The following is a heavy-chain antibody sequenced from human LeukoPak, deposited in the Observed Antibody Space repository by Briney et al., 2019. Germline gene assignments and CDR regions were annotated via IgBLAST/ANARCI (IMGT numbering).Heavy chain of an antibody. J-gene: IGHJ3*01. CDR2: ISYIGTT. D-gene: IGHD2-8*01. CDR3: ARAPLSGTNSRGAFDL. CDR1: GGSISDYY. V-gene: IGHV4-59*01. Sequence: SSETLSLTCTVSGGSISDYYWSWIRQSPGKGLEWIGYISYIGTTYYNPSLMSRLTMSLDTSKNHFSLKVTSVTAADTAVYYCARAPLSGTNSRGAFDLWGQGTMVTVSS.